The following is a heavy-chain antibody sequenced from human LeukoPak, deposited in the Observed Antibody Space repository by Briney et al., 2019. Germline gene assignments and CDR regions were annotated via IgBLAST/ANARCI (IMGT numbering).Heavy chain of an antibody. V-gene: IGHV1-8*01. CDR3: ARNYDFWSGYSTDAFDI. CDR2: MNPNSGNT. D-gene: IGHD3-3*01. Sequence: ASVKVSCKASGYTFTSYDINWVRQATGQGLEWMGWMNPNSGNTGYARKFQGRVTMTRKTSISTAYMELSSLRSEDTAVYYCARNYDFWSGYSTDAFDIWGQGTMVTVSS. CDR1: GYTFTSYD. J-gene: IGHJ3*02.